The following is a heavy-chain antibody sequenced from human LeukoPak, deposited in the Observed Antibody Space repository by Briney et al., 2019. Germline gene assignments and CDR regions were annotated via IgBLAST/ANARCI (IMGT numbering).Heavy chain of an antibody. Sequence: PSETLSLTCTVPGGSISSSSYYWGWIRQPPGKGLEWIGSIYYSGSTYYNPSLKSRVTISVDTSKNQFSLKLSSVTAADTAVYYCARHAAPGGGDGLDYWGQGTLVTVSS. V-gene: IGHV4-39*01. CDR2: IYYSGST. D-gene: IGHD2-21*02. CDR3: ARHAAPGGGDGLDY. CDR1: GGSISSSSYY. J-gene: IGHJ4*02.